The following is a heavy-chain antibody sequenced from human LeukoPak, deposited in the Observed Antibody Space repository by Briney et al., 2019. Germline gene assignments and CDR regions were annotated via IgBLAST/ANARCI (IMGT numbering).Heavy chain of an antibody. CDR1: GFTFSTYA. CDR3: ARDPDSSGWSSIEY. J-gene: IGHJ4*02. D-gene: IGHD6-19*01. Sequence: GGSLRLSCAASGFTFSTYAMSWVRQAPGKGLQWVSAISASGGNTYYADSVKGRFTISRDNAKNTLYLQMNSLRAEDTAVYYCARDPDSSGWSSIEYWGQGTLVTVSS. V-gene: IGHV3-23*01. CDR2: ISASGGNT.